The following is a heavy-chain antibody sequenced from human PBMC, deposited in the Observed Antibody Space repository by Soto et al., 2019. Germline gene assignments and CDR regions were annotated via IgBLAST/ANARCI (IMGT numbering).Heavy chain of an antibody. CDR3: VRQIYDSNTGPNFQYYFDS. V-gene: IGHV5-10-1*01. J-gene: IGHJ4*02. D-gene: IGHD5-12*01. CDR2: IDPSGSQT. CDR1: GYSFAGYW. Sequence: PGESLKISCKGSGYSFAGYWITWVRQKPGKGLEWMGRIDPSGSQTYYSPSFRGHVTISVTKSITTVFLQWSSLRASDTAMYYCVRQIYDSNTGPNFQYYFDSWGQGTPVTVSS.